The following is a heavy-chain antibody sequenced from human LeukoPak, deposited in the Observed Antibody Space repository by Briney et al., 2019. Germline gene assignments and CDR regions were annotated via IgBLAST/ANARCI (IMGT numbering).Heavy chain of an antibody. CDR3: ARVDGRYCSSTSCYAWDH. CDR1: GYTFTNHG. D-gene: IGHD2-2*01. Sequence: ASVKVSCKASGYTFTNHGINWVRQAPGQGLEWMGWISAYNGNTNYAQKVQGRVTMPADTSTSTAYMELRSLRSDDTAVYYCARVDGRYCSSTSCYAWDHWGQGTLVTVSS. V-gene: IGHV1-18*01. J-gene: IGHJ4*02. CDR2: ISAYNGNT.